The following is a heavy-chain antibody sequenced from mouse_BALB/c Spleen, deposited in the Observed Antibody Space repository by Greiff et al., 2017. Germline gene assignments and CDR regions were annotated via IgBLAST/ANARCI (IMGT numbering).Heavy chain of an antibody. D-gene: IGHD2-1*01. V-gene: IGHV5-9-4*01. CDR1: GFTFSSYA. J-gene: IGHJ4*01. CDR3: ARIYYGNYEDYYAMDY. Sequence: EVQLVESGGGLVKPGGSLKLSCAASGFTFSSYAMSWVRQSPEKRLEWVAEISSGGSYTYYPDTVTGRFTISRDNAKNTLYLEMSSLRSEDTAMYYCARIYYGNYEDYYAMDYWGQGTSVTVSS. CDR2: ISSGGSYT.